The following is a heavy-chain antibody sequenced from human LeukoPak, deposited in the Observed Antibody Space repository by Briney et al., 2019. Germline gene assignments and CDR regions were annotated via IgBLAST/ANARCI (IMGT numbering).Heavy chain of an antibody. J-gene: IGHJ4*02. Sequence: GGSLRLSCVASGFTFSNYAMSWVRQAPGKGLQWVSAIGGRDGGTYYADSVKGRFTVSRDNSENTLYLQMNTLRAEDTAVYYCAKWGDYDILTGYYDPDYWGQGTLVTVSS. CDR2: IGGRDGGT. V-gene: IGHV3-23*01. D-gene: IGHD3-9*01. CDR1: GFTFSNYA. CDR3: AKWGDYDILTGYYDPDY.